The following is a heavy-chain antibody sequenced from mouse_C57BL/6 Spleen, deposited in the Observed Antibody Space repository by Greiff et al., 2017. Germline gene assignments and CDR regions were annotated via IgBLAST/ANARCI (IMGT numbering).Heavy chain of an antibody. J-gene: IGHJ1*03. CDR2: INPYNGGT. Sequence: VQLQQPGAELVMPGASVKMSCKASGYTFTDYYMNWVKQSHGKSLEWIGVINPYNGGTSYNQKFKGKATLTVDKSSSTAYMELNSLTSEDSAVYYCARRGKDFDVWGTGTTVTVSS. CDR1: GYTFTDYY. CDR3: ARRGKDFDV. V-gene: IGHV1-19*01.